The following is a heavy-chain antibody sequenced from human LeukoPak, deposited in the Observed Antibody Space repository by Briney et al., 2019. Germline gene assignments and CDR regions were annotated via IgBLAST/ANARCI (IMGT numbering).Heavy chain of an antibody. Sequence: GGSLRLSCAASGFTFSSSAMSWVRQAPGKGLEWVSAISNNGGYTYYADSVRGRFTISRDNSKSTLCLQMNSLRAEDTAVYYCAKQLGYCSNGSCYFSYWGQGTLVTVSS. CDR3: AKQLGYCSNGSCYFSY. CDR1: GFTFSSSA. V-gene: IGHV3-23*01. CDR2: ISNNGGYT. J-gene: IGHJ4*03. D-gene: IGHD2-15*01.